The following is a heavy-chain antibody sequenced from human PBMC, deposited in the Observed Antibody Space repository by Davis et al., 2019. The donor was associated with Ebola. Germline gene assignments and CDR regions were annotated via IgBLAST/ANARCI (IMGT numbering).Heavy chain of an antibody. CDR2: INSDGTTT. Sequence: GESLKISCAASGFTFSSYSMNWVRQAPGKGLVWVSHINSDGTTTRYADSVKGRFTISRDNAKNTLYLQMNSLRVEDTAVYFCASLYNRNGVTVFDLWGRGTMVKVSS. CDR1: GFTFSSYS. CDR3: ASLYNRNGVTVFDL. V-gene: IGHV3-74*01. J-gene: IGHJ3*01. D-gene: IGHD1-20*01.